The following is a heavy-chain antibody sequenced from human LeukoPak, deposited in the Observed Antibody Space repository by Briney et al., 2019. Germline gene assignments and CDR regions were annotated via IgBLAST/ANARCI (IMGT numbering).Heavy chain of an antibody. CDR1: GGSFSGYY. V-gene: IGHV4-34*01. D-gene: IGHD3-10*01. CDR2: INHSGST. J-gene: IGHJ4*02. Sequence: SETLSLTCAVYGGSFSGYYWSWIRQPPGKGLEWIGEINHSGSTNYKPSLKSRVTISVDTSKNQFSLKLSSVTAADTAVYYCARNYYGKVGYWGQGTLVTVSS. CDR3: ARNYYGKVGY.